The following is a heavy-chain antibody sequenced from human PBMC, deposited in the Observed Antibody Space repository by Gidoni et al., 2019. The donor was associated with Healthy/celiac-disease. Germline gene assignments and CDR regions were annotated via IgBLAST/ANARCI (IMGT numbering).Heavy chain of an antibody. CDR1: GFTFSSYS. CDR2: ISSSSSYI. V-gene: IGHV3-21*01. D-gene: IGHD2-15*01. CDR3: ARTNRGGYCSGGSCSIDY. Sequence: EVQLVESGGGLVKPGGSLRLSCAASGFTFSSYSMNWVRQAPGKGLEWVSSISSSSSYIYYADSVKGRFTISRDNAKNSLYLQMNSLRAEDTAVYYCARTNRGGYCSGGSCSIDYWGQGTLVTVSS. J-gene: IGHJ4*02.